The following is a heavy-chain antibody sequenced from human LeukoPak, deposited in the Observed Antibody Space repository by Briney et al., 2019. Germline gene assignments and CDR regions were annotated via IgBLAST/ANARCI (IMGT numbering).Heavy chain of an antibody. CDR3: AKDRGGRGDWYFDL. Sequence: PGRSLRLSCAASGFTFSSYGMHWVRQAPGKGLEWVAVISYDGSNKYYADSVKGRFTISRDNSKNTLYLQMNSLRAEDTAVYYCAKDRGGRGDWYFDLWGRGTLVTVSS. CDR2: ISYDGSNK. V-gene: IGHV3-30*18. CDR1: GFTFSSYG. J-gene: IGHJ2*01. D-gene: IGHD3-16*01.